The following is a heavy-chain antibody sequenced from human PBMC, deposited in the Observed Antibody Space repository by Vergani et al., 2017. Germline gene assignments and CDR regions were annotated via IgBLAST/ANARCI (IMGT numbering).Heavy chain of an antibody. D-gene: IGHD6-13*01. CDR1: GFTFSRYW. CDR2: IKQDGSEN. CDR3: SRYSGYSVTLDY. J-gene: IGHJ4*02. Sequence: EVQLVESGGGLVQPGGSLRLSCAASGFTFSRYWMNWVRQAPGKGLEWVANIKQDGSENYYVDSGKGRFTISRDKAKNSLYLQMNSLRAEDTAVYYCSRYSGYSVTLDYWGQGTLVTVSS. V-gene: IGHV3-7*03.